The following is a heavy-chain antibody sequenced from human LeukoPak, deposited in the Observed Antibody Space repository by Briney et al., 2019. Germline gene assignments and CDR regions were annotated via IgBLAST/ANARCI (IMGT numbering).Heavy chain of an antibody. CDR1: GFTFSRYA. D-gene: IGHD3-22*01. CDR3: ARDRGIVVVSGLSDAFDI. J-gene: IGHJ3*02. CDR2: ISYDGTNK. V-gene: IGHV3-30-3*01. Sequence: GGSLRLSCAAAGFTFSRYAMHWFRQAPGKGLEWVTVISYDGTNKYYADSVKGRFTISRDNSKNTIYLQMNSLRAEDTAVYYCARDRGIVVVSGLSDAFDIWGQGTTVTVSS.